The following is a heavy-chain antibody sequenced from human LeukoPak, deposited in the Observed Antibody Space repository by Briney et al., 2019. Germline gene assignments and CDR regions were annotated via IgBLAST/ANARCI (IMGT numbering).Heavy chain of an antibody. J-gene: IGHJ3*02. CDR2: IYYSGST. CDR3: ARHGGASVIVGFLHAFDI. CDR1: GGSPTSYY. Sequence: SETLSLTCTVSGGSPTSYYWSWIRQPPGKGLEWIGYIYYSGSTNYNLSLKSRVTISVDTSKNQFSLRLTSVTAADTAVYYCARHGGASVIVGFLHAFDIWGQGTMVTVSS. D-gene: IGHD3-22*01. V-gene: IGHV4-59*08.